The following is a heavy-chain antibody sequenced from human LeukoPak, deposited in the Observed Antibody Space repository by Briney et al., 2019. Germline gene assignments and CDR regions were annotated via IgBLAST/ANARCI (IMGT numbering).Heavy chain of an antibody. D-gene: IGHD6-19*01. CDR1: GGSINSY. CDR2: ISGSGTI. V-gene: IGHV4-4*07. J-gene: IGHJ4*02. Sequence: SETLSLTCTVSGGSINSYWSWIRQPAGKGLEWIGRISGSGTITYNPALQSRLSISIDTSKNQFSLKLMSVTAADTAVYYCARGRFIAVAGQPRGRGYYFDYWGQGTLVTVSS. CDR3: ARGRFIAVAGQPRGRGYYFDY.